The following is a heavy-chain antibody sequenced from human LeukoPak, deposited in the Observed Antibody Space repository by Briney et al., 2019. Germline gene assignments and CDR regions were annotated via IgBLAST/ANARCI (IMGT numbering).Heavy chain of an antibody. V-gene: IGHV3-48*03. CDR1: GFTFSSYE. Sequence: GGSLRLSCAASGFTFSSYEMAWVRQAPGKGLEWVSYISHTGSTIYYAESVKGRFTISRDNAKNSLYLQMNSLRAEDTAVYYCVRDKRFGDVRIRAFDIWGQGTMVTVSS. CDR2: ISHTGSTI. D-gene: IGHD3-10*01. J-gene: IGHJ3*02. CDR3: VRDKRFGDVRIRAFDI.